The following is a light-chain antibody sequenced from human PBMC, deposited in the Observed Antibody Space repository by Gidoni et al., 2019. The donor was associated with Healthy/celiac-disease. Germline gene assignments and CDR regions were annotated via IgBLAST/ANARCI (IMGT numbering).Light chain of an antibody. CDR1: SSNIGAGYD. V-gene: IGLV1-40*01. Sequence: QSVLTQPPSVSGAPGQRVTIPCTGSSSNIGAGYDVHWYQQLPGTAPKLLIYGNNNRPSGVPDRFSGSRSGTSASLAITGLQAEDEADYYCQSYDSSLKVFGTGTKVTVL. J-gene: IGLJ1*01. CDR2: GNN. CDR3: QSYDSSLKV.